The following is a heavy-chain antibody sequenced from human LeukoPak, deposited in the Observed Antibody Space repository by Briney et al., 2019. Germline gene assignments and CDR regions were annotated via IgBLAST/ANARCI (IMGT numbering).Heavy chain of an antibody. V-gene: IGHV4-31*11. J-gene: IGHJ4*02. D-gene: IGHD6-6*01. CDR2: IYYSGST. CDR3: ARTPDIAARGFDY. CDR1: GGSFSGYY. Sequence: SETLSLTCAVYGGSFSGYYWSWIRQHPGKGLEWIGYIYYSGSTYYNPSLKSRVTISVDTSKNQFSLKLSSVTAADTAVYYCARTPDIAARGFDYWGQGTLVTVSS.